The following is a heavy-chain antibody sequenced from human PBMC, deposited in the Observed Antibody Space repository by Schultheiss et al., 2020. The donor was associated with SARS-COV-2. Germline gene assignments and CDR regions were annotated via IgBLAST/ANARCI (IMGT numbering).Heavy chain of an antibody. D-gene: IGHD5-12*01. V-gene: IGHV4-59*06. Sequence: SETLSLTCTVSGGSINNYYWTWIRQPAGKGLEWIGYIDYYGTTYYNPSLKNRGTISRDTSKNQFTLNLRSVTAADTAVYYCASERDSGYIYFEYWGQGALVTVSS. CDR3: ASERDSGYIYFEY. CDR1: GGSINNYY. J-gene: IGHJ4*02. CDR2: IDYYGTT.